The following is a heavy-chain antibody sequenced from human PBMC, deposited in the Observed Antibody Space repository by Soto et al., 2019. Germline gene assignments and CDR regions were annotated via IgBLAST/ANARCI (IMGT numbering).Heavy chain of an antibody. V-gene: IGHV3-23*01. Sequence: EVQLLESGGQLVQPGGSLRLSCAASGFTFNTYTMNWVRQAPGKGLEWVSGIYGDGSGTHYADSVRGRLTISGDKSKNLLYLQINSLRSEDTEVYYCAQDRRPDGIWTVEFWGQGTLVSVSS. D-gene: IGHD3-9*01. J-gene: IGHJ4*02. CDR1: GFTFNTYT. CDR2: IYGDGSGT. CDR3: AQDRRPDGIWTVEF.